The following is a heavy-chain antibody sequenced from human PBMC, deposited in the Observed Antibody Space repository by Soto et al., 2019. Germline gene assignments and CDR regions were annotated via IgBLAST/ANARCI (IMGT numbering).Heavy chain of an antibody. D-gene: IGHD3-3*01. CDR2: INHSGST. Sequence: ASQTLRLSRAVEGGSCGGYDGSWIRQPPGKGLEWIGEINHSGSTNYNPSLKSRVTISVDTSKNQFSLKLSSVTAADTAVYYCARDQGRVVRTKRAFDIWGQGTMVTVSS. J-gene: IGHJ3*02. CDR3: ARDQGRVVRTKRAFDI. CDR1: GGSCGGYD. V-gene: IGHV4-34*01.